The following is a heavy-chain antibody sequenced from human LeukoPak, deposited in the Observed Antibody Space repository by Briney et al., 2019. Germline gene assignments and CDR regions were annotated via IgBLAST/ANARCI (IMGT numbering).Heavy chain of an antibody. J-gene: IGHJ4*02. D-gene: IGHD3-10*01. V-gene: IGHV4-59*01. CDR1: GGSISSYY. CDR2: IYYSGST. CDR3: ARLSGRYYYGSGGDVFDY. Sequence: SETLSLTCTVSGGSISSYYWSWIRQPPGKGLEWIGYIYYSGSTNYNPSLKSRVTISVDTSKNQFFLKLSSVTAADTAVYYCARLSGRYYYGSGGDVFDYWGQGTLVTVSS.